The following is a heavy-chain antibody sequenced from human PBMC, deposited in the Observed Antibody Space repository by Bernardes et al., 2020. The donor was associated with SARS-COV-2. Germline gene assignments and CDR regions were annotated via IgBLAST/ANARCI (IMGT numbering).Heavy chain of an antibody. CDR3: ARHAKDCTRGVCQTYYYYAMDV. Sequence: SETLSLTCTVSGGSNKHYYWSWIRQPPGKGLEWIGYIYYSGTTNYNPSLNSRVTISIDTSKNQFSLKLSSVTAADTAVYYCARHAKDCTRGVCQTYYYYAMDVWGQGTTVTVSS. CDR2: IYYSGTT. D-gene: IGHD2-8*02. CDR1: GGSNKHYY. V-gene: IGHV4-59*08. J-gene: IGHJ6*02.